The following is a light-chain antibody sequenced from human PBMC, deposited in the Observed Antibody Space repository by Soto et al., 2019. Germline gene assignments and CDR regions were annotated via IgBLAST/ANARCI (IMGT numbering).Light chain of an antibody. Sequence: QSVLTQPASVSGSPGQSITISCTGTSSDIGGYNYVSWYQQHPGKAPKLMIYDVIHRPSEVSNRFSGSKSGNTASLTISGLQAEDEADYYCSSYTSNSTPLVFGTGTKVTVL. CDR3: SSYTSNSTPLV. CDR1: SSDIGGYNY. J-gene: IGLJ1*01. V-gene: IGLV2-14*03. CDR2: DVI.